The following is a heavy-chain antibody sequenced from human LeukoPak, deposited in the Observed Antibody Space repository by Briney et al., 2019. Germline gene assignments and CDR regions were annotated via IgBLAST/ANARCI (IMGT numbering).Heavy chain of an antibody. CDR3: ANWAPESRMDV. V-gene: IGHV1-46*01. CDR1: GYTITSYY. D-gene: IGHD3-16*01. CDR2: IKPSGGST. Sequence: GASVKVSCKASGYTITSYYMHWVRQAPGQGLEWMGIIKPSGGSTSYAQRFQGRVTMTRNTSTSTVYMELYSLRSEDTAVYYCANWAPESRMDVWGQGTTVIVSS. J-gene: IGHJ6*02.